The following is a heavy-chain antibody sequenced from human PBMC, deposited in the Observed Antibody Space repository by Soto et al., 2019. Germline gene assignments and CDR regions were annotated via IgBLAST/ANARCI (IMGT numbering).Heavy chain of an antibody. Sequence: SGPTLVNPTQTLTLTCTFSGFSLSTSGMRVSWIRQPPGKALEWLARIDWDDDKFYSTSLKNRLTSSKDTSKNQVVLTMTNMDPLDTATYYCARSPLYCSGRSCFYYFDYWGQGTLVTVSS. J-gene: IGHJ4*02. CDR2: IDWDDDK. CDR3: ARSPLYCSGRSCFYYFDY. CDR1: GFSLSTSGMR. D-gene: IGHD2-15*01. V-gene: IGHV2-70*04.